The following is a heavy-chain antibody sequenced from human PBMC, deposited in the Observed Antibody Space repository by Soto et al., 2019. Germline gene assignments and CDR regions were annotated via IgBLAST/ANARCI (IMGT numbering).Heavy chain of an antibody. CDR1: GDSMTYSY. V-gene: IGHV4-59*08. CDR2: IYYSGST. CDR3: ARLSGGFSDILTGYYFDY. D-gene: IGHD3-9*01. J-gene: IGHJ4*02. Sequence: SETLSLTCTVSGDSMTYSYWSWIRLLPGKGLEWVGYIYYSGSTSYNPSLRRRVIMSVDTSKRQFSLQLKSVTAADTAIYYCARLSGGFSDILTGYYFDYWGQGTLVTVSS.